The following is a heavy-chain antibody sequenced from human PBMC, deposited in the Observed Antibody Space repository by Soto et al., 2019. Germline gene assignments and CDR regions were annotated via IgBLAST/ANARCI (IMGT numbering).Heavy chain of an antibody. J-gene: IGHJ4*02. CDR1: GGSISSSSYY. D-gene: IGHD1-1*01. V-gene: IGHV4-39*01. Sequence: ETLSLTCTVSGGSISSSSYYWGWIRQPPGRGLEWIGSIYYSGSTYYNPSLKSRVTISVDTSKNQFSLKLSSVTAADTAVYYCARVRDRVDYWGQGTLVTVSS. CDR2: IYYSGST. CDR3: ARVRDRVDY.